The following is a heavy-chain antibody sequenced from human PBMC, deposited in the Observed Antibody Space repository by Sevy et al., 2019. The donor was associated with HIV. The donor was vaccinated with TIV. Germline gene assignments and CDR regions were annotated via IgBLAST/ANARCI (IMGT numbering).Heavy chain of an antibody. CDR2: ISGSGGST. V-gene: IGHV3-23*01. CDR3: AKASSGSYLDYYYYYMDV. J-gene: IGHJ6*03. CDR1: GFTFSSYA. D-gene: IGHD3-10*01. Sequence: GGSLRLSCAASGFTFSSYAMSWVRQAPGKGLEWVSAISGSGGSTYYADSVKGRFTISRDNSKNTLYLQMNSLRAEDTAVYYCAKASSGSYLDYYYYYMDVWGKETTVTVSS.